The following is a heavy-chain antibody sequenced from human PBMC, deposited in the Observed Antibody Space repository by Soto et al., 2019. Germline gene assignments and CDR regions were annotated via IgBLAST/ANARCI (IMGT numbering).Heavy chain of an antibody. D-gene: IGHD6-13*01. J-gene: IGHJ6*02. CDR2: IVVGSGNT. V-gene: IGHV1-58*02. Sequence: ASVKVSCKASGFTFTSSAMQWVRQARGQRLEWIGWIVVGSGNTNYAQKFQERVTITRDMSTSTAYMELSSLRSEDTAVYYCAAAVGSSWEYYGMDVWGQGTTVTVSS. CDR3: AAAVGSSWEYYGMDV. CDR1: GFTFTSSA.